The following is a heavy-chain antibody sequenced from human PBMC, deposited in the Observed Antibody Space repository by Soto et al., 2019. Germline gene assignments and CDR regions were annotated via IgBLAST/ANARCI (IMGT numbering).Heavy chain of an antibody. V-gene: IGHV1-18*04. Sequence: ASVKVSCKASGYTFTSYYMHWVRQAPGQGLEWMGRISTYNGDTNYAQKFQGRVTMTTDTSTSTVHMEVRSLRSDDTAVYYCAREGVAPYYYYGMDVWGQGTPVTVSS. CDR1: GYTFTSYY. CDR2: ISTYNGDT. D-gene: IGHD5-12*01. CDR3: AREGVAPYYYYGMDV. J-gene: IGHJ6*02.